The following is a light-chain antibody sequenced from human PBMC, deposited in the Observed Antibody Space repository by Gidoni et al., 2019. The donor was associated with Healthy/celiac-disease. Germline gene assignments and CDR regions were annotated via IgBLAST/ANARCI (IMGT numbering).Light chain of an antibody. CDR3: QQLNSYPRGVT. CDR2: AAS. J-gene: IGKJ3*01. Sequence: DIQLTQSPSFLSASVGDRVTITCRASQGISSYLAWYQQKPGKAPKLLIYAASTLQSGVPSRFSGSGSGTEFTLTSSSLQPEDFATYYCQQLNSYPRGVTFGPGTKVDIK. CDR1: QGISSY. V-gene: IGKV1-9*01.